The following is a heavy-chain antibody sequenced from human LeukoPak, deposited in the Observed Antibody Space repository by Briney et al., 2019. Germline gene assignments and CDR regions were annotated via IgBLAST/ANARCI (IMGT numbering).Heavy chain of an antibody. J-gene: IGHJ6*03. V-gene: IGHV3-23*01. CDR3: ARDPIFVVINGYYYMDV. Sequence: GESLRLSCAASGFAFGIYAMTWVRQAPGKGLEWISAFGRSGGTTYYADPERGRFTISRDNSNNTPYLQMSSLRAEDTAVYYCARDPIFVVINGYYYMDVWGKGTTVTVSS. CDR2: FGRSGGTT. D-gene: IGHD3-3*01. CDR1: GFAFGIYA.